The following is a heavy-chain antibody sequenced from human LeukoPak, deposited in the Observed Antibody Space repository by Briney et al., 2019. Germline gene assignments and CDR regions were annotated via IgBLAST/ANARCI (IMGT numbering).Heavy chain of an antibody. J-gene: IGHJ4*02. D-gene: IGHD3-22*01. CDR3: ARDQGNYYDSTGLFDY. Sequence: SDTLSLTCTVSGGSISSYYWNWIRQPPGKGLEWIGYIYHSGSTNYNPSLKSRVTISVDTSKNQFSLKLSSVTAADTAVYYCARDQGNYYDSTGLFDYWGQGILVTVSS. V-gene: IGHV4-59*01. CDR2: IYHSGST. CDR1: GGSISSYY.